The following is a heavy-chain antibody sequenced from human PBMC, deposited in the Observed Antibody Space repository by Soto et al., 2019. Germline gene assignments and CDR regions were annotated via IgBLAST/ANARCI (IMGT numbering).Heavy chain of an antibody. CDR2: FSLSGTT. J-gene: IGHJ4*02. V-gene: IGHV4-4*07. CDR3: ARGMTPLGAPAWYYFDS. D-gene: IGHD2-15*01. Sequence: SETLSLTCTVSGASITGSSYWSWIRQPAGKGLEWIGRFSLSGTTNYNPSLRGRVTMSADVSKNQFSLRLTSVTAADTALYYCARGMTPLGAPAWYYFDSWGQGTLVTVSS. CDR1: GASITGSSY.